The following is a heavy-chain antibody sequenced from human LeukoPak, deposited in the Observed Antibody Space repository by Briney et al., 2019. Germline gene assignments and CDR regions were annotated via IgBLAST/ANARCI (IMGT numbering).Heavy chain of an antibody. D-gene: IGHD3-22*01. CDR3: ARGIRYYYDSSGYYPLNWFDP. J-gene: IGHJ5*02. CDR1: GGSFSGYY. CDR2: INHSGST. V-gene: IGHV4-34*01. Sequence: PSETLSLTCAVYGGSFSGYYWSWIRQPPGKGLEWIGEINHSGSTNYNPSLKSRVTISVDTSKNLFSLKLSSVTAADTAVYYCARGIRYYYDSSGYYPLNWFDPWGQGTLVTVSS.